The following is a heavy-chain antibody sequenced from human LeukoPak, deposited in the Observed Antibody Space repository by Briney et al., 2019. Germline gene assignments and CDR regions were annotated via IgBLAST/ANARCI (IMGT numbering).Heavy chain of an antibody. V-gene: IGHV1-46*01. CDR1: GYTFTSYY. D-gene: IGHD2-2*01. J-gene: IGHJ4*02. CDR3: ARENIVVVPAAHEYYFDY. CDR2: INPSGGST. Sequence: GASVKVFCKASGYTFTSYYMHWVRQAPGQGLEWMGIINPSGGSTSYAQKFQGRVTMTRDTSTNTVYMELSSLRSEDTAVYYCARENIVVVPAAHEYYFDYWGQGTLVTVSS.